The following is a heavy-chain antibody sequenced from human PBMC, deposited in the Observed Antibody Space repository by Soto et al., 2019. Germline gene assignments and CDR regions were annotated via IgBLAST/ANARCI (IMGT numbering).Heavy chain of an antibody. D-gene: IGHD6-6*01. CDR3: ARIEYSSSYLFDY. CDR2: VYPGESDA. J-gene: IGHJ4*02. Sequence: VDALKVSCKRSGYSLTSYWIGWVRQMPGKGLEWMGIVYPGESDARYSPAFQGQVTISADKSISTASMQWSRLKASDTAMYYCARIEYSSSYLFDYWVKRNLVSVSS. V-gene: IGHV5-51*01. CDR1: GYSLTSYW.